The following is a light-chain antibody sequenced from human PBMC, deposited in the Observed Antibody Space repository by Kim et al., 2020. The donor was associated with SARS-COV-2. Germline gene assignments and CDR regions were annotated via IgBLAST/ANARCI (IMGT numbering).Light chain of an antibody. CDR3: QQYNNWRGS. CDR1: QSVSNN. CDR2: GAS. V-gene: IGKV3-15*01. Sequence: EIVMTQSPATLSVSPGERATLSCRASQSVSNNLVWYQQRPGQAPRLLISGASTRATGIPARFSGSGSGTEFTLTISSLQSEDFAVYYCQQYNNWRGSFGGGTKVDIK. J-gene: IGKJ4*01.